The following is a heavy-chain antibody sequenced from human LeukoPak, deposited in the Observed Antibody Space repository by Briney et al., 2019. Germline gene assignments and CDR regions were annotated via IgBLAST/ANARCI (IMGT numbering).Heavy chain of an antibody. Sequence: PGGSLRLSCAASGFTFSSYGMDWVRQAPGKGLEWVAVISYDGSNKYYADSVKGRFTISRDNSKNTLYLQMNSLRAEDTAVYYCSQRAPSRDYWGQGTLVTVSS. J-gene: IGHJ4*02. CDR2: ISYDGSNK. CDR1: GFTFSSYG. CDR3: SQRAPSRDY. V-gene: IGHV3-30*03. D-gene: IGHD2-2*01.